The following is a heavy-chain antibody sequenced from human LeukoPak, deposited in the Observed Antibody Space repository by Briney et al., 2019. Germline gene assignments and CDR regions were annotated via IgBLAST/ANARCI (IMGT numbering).Heavy chain of an antibody. CDR3: ASGLGFCSGSDCTNLVKDYYYGMNV. Sequence: ASVKVSCKASGYTFTGYYMHWVRQAPGQGLEWMGWINPNSGGTNYAQKFQGRVTITANKFTSTAYMELSSLTSEDTAVYYCASGLGFCSGSDCTNLVKDYYYGMNVWGQGTTVTVSS. J-gene: IGHJ6*02. CDR2: INPNSGGT. CDR1: GYTFTGYY. D-gene: IGHD2-15*01. V-gene: IGHV1-2*02.